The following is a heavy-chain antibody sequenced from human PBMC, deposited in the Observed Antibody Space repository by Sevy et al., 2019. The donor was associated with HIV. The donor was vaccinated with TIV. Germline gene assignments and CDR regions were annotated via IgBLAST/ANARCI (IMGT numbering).Heavy chain of an antibody. CDR2: ISYDGSNK. D-gene: IGHD2-2*01. Sequence: QLGGSLRLSCAASGFTFSSYAMHWVRQAPGKGLEWVAVISYDGSNKYYADSVKGRFTISRDNSKNTLYLQMNSLRAEDTAVYYCARVGVVVPAAKFYYYYGMDVWGQGTTVTVSS. V-gene: IGHV3-30-3*01. CDR3: ARVGVVVPAAKFYYYYGMDV. CDR1: GFTFSSYA. J-gene: IGHJ6*02.